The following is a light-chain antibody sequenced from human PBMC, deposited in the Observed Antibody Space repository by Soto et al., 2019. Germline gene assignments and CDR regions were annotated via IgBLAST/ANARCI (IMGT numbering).Light chain of an antibody. V-gene: IGKV1-5*01. CDR3: QQYNSYST. J-gene: IGKJ1*01. CDR1: QSISSW. CDR2: DAS. Sequence: DIQMTQSPSTLSASVGDRVTITCRASQSISSWLAWYQQKPGKAPKLLIYDASRLESGVPSRFSGSGSGTEFIHTISSIKPDDFTTYYCQQYNSYSTFGQVTKVEI.